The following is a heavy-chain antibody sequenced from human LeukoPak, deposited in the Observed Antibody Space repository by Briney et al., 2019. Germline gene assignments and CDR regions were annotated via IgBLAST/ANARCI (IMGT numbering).Heavy chain of an antibody. J-gene: IGHJ4*02. CDR3: ARGGETAAAGTFRY. CDR1: GGSISSGDYY. CDR2: VYYSGST. D-gene: IGHD6-13*01. V-gene: IGHV4-30-4*08. Sequence: SETLSLTCTVSGGSISSGDYYWSWIRQPPGKGLEWIGYVYYSGSTYYNPSLKSRVTISVDTSKNQFSLKLSSVTAADTAVYYCARGGETAAAGTFRYWGQGTLVTVSS.